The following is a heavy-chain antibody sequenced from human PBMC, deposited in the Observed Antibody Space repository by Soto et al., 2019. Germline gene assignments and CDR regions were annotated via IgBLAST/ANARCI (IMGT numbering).Heavy chain of an antibody. CDR2: IYYSGST. D-gene: IGHD2-15*01. Sequence: PSETLSLTCTVSGGSISNPDHYWSWIRQPPGKGLEWIGYIYYSGSTNYNPSLKSRVTISVDTSKNQFSLKLSSVTAADTAVYYCAREPLTQAHCSGGSCYQNWYFDLWGRGTLVTVSS. CDR1: GGSISNPDHY. CDR3: AREPLTQAHCSGGSCYQNWYFDL. J-gene: IGHJ2*01. V-gene: IGHV4-61*08.